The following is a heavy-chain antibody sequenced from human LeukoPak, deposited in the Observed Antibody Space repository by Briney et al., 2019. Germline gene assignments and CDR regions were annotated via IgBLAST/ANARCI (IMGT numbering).Heavy chain of an antibody. V-gene: IGHV3-7*03. CDR2: IKEDGSEK. CDR3: ARYGGKLKPSLSSQLYFQH. J-gene: IGHJ1*01. Sequence: GGSLRLSCAASGFTFGSYWMSWVRQAPGKGLEWVANIKEDGSEKYYVDSVKGRFTISRDNAQNSLYLQINSLRAEDTAVYYCARYGGKLKPSLSSQLYFQHWGQGTLVTVSS. CDR1: GFTFGSYW. D-gene: IGHD4-23*01.